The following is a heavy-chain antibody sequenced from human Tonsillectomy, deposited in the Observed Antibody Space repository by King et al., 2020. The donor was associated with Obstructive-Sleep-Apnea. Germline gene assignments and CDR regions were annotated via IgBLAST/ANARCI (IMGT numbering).Heavy chain of an antibody. CDR1: GGSFSGYY. CDR2: INHSGST. D-gene: IGHD2-8*01. J-gene: IGHJ5*02. V-gene: IGHV4-34*01. Sequence: VQLPQWGAGLLKPSETLSLTCAVYGGSFSGYYWSWIRQPPGKGLEWIGEINHSGSTNYNPSLKSRVTISVDTSKNQFSLKLSSVTAADTAVYYCARGVLGYCTNGVCYPWFDPWGQGTLVTVSS. CDR3: ARGVLGYCTNGVCYPWFDP.